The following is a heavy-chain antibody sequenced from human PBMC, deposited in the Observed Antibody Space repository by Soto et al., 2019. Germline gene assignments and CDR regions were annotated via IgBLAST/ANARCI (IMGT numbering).Heavy chain of an antibody. CDR3: ARAASRRSNWFDP. CDR2: INHSGST. J-gene: IGHJ5*02. Sequence: QVQLQQWGAGLLKPSETLSLTCAIYGGSFSTYYWNWIRQPPGKGLEWIGEINHSGSTNYNPSLKSRVTISLDTSKNHFSLKPSSVPAADTAVYYCARAASRRSNWFDPWGQGTLVTVSS. V-gene: IGHV4-34*01. CDR1: GGSFSTYY.